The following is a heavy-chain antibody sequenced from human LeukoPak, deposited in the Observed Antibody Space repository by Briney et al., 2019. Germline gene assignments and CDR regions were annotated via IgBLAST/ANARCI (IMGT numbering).Heavy chain of an antibody. Sequence: PGGSLRLSCAASGFTFSSYAMHWVRQAPGKGLEWVAVISYDGSNKYYADSVKGRFTISRDNSKNTLYLQMNSLRAKDTAVYYCARDFVMVYAITLVDYWGQGTLVTVSS. V-gene: IGHV3-30-3*01. D-gene: IGHD2-8*01. J-gene: IGHJ4*02. CDR3: ARDFVMVYAITLVDY. CDR2: ISYDGSNK. CDR1: GFTFSSYA.